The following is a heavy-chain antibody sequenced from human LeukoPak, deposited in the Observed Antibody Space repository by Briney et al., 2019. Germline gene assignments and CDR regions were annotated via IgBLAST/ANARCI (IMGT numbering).Heavy chain of an antibody. CDR1: GGSISSSSYY. CDR3: ARLYCSSTSCYSDMDV. CDR2: IYYSGST. D-gene: IGHD2-2*01. V-gene: IGHV4-39*07. Sequence: SETLSLTCTVSGGSISSSSYYWGWIRQPPGKGLEWIGSIYYSGSTYYNPSLKSRVTISADTSKNQFSLKLSSVTAADTAVYYCARLYCSSTSCYSDMDVWGKGTTVTVS. J-gene: IGHJ6*03.